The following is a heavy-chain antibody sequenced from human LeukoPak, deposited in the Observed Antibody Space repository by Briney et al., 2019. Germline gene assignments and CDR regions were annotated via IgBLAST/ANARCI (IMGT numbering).Heavy chain of an antibody. CDR2: INPNSGGT. CDR1: GYTFTGYC. D-gene: IGHD4-23*01. J-gene: IGHJ4*02. Sequence: GASVKVSCKASGYTFTGYCMHWVRQAPGQGLEWMGWINPNSGGTNYAQKFQGRVTMTRDTSTSTVYMELSSLRSEDTAVYYCARSLTTVDPMRYWGQGTLVTVSS. CDR3: ARSLTTVDPMRY. V-gene: IGHV1-2*02.